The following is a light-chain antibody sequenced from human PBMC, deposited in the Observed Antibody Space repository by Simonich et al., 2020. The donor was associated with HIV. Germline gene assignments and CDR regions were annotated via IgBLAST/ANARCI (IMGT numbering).Light chain of an antibody. CDR1: QSVLYSSNNKNY. CDR2: WAS. V-gene: IGKV4-1*01. CDR3: QQYYGTPLT. J-gene: IGKJ4*01. Sequence: DIVMTQYPDSLAVSLGERATINSKSSQSVLYSSNNKNYLDRYQPKPGQPPKLLIYWASTRASGVPDRFSGGGSGTDFTLTISSLQTEDVAVYYCQQYYGTPLTFGGGTRVEIK.